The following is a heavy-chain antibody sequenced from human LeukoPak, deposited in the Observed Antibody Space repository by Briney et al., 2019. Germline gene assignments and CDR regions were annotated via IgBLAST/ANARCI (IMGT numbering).Heavy chain of an antibody. D-gene: IGHD6-19*01. CDR2: ISSSSSYI. J-gene: IGHJ4*02. CDR1: GFTFSSYS. CDR3: ARDSSGWYEPDY. V-gene: IGHV3-21*01. Sequence: GGSPRLSCAASGFTFSSYSMNWVRQAPGKGLEWVSSISSSSSYIYYADSVKGRFTISRDNAKNSLYLQMNSLRAEDTAVYYCARDSSGWYEPDYWGQGTLVTVSS.